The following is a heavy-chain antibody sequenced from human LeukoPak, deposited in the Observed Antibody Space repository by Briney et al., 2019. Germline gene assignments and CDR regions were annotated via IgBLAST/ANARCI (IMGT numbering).Heavy chain of an antibody. CDR2: IRTGGDYI. V-gene: IGHV3-21*01. CDR1: GFFFSAYR. J-gene: IGHJ4*02. CDR3: ARWDDYY. Sequence: PGGSLRLSCATSGFFFSAYRMNWVRQAPGKGLEWVSSIRTGGDYIYYADSVQGRFSISRDNAKKSLYLQMNSLRVEDTAVYFCARWDDYYWGQGALVTVSS. D-gene: IGHD3-3*01.